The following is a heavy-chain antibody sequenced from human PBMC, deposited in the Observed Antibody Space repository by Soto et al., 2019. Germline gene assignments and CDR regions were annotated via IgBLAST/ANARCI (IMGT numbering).Heavy chain of an antibody. CDR1: GGSISSYY. Sequence: QVQLQESGPGLVKPSETLSLICSVSGGSISSYYWSWIRQPPGQGLEWIGYIYYSGSTNYNPSLNSRVTISVDTSKNHVSLRLSSVTAGDTAVYYCARSSGGGWKHFDYWGQGTLVTISS. V-gene: IGHV4-59*12. CDR3: ARSSGGGWKHFDY. D-gene: IGHD6-19*01. CDR2: IYYSGST. J-gene: IGHJ4*02.